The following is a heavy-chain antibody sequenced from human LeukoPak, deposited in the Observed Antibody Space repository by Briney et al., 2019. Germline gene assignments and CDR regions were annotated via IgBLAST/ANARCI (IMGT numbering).Heavy chain of an antibody. CDR3: ARGPNTYYDFWSGYYPDFDY. CDR1: GGTFSSYA. CDR2: INPIFGRA. Sequence: GASVKVSCKASGGTFSSYAISWVRQAPGQGLEWMGGINPIFGRANYAQKFQGRVTITADESTSTAYMELSSLRSEDTAVYYCARGPNTYYDFWSGYYPDFDYWGQGTLVTVSS. J-gene: IGHJ4*02. D-gene: IGHD3-3*01. V-gene: IGHV1-69*13.